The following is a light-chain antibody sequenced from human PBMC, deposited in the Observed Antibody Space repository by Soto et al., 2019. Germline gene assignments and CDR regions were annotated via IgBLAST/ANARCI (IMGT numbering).Light chain of an antibody. CDR1: QSISNTY. V-gene: IGKV3D-7*01. CDR3: HQDYTFPLT. Sequence: EIVMTQSPATLSLSPGERVTLSCRASQSISNTYLSWYQQKPGQAPRLLIYGASTRATGVPARFSGSGSGTDFTLTISGLQPEDVAVYYCHQDYTFPLTFGGGTKVEIK. J-gene: IGKJ4*01. CDR2: GAS.